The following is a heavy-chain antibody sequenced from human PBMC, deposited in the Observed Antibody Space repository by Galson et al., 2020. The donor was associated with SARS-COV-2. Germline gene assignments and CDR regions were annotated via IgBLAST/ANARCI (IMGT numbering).Heavy chain of an antibody. CDR3: AKQTSPYCSGGSCYFNYFDY. Sequence: GGSLRLSCAASGFTFSSYGMHWVRQAPGKGLEWVAVISYDGSNKYYADSVKGRFTISRDNSKNTLYLQMNSLRAEDTAVYYCAKQTSPYCSGGSCYFNYFDYWGQGTLVTVSS. CDR2: ISYDGSNK. D-gene: IGHD2-15*01. CDR1: GFTFSSYG. J-gene: IGHJ4*02. V-gene: IGHV3-30*18.